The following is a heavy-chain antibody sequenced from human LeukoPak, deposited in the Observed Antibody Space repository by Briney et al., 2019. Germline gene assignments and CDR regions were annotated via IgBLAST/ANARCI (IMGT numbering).Heavy chain of an antibody. Sequence: SGGSLRLSCAASGFTFSTYGMHWVRQAPGKGLEWVSFIRYDGSNKYYADSVKGRFSISRDNSKNTLYLQMNSLRAEDTAVYYCAKAEEQQLVRLVHYWGQGTLVTVSS. D-gene: IGHD6-13*01. V-gene: IGHV3-30*02. CDR1: GFTFSTYG. J-gene: IGHJ4*02. CDR2: IRYDGSNK. CDR3: AKAEEQQLVRLVHY.